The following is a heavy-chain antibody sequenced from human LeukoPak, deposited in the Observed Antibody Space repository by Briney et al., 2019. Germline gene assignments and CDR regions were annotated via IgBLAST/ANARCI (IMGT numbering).Heavy chain of an antibody. V-gene: IGHV4-38-2*02. D-gene: IGHD3-3*01. J-gene: IGHJ4*02. CDR3: ARLGLSIFGVVISEQVDY. CDR2: IYYSGST. CDR1: GYSISSGYY. Sequence: PSETLSLTCTVSGYSISSGYYWGWIRQPPGKGLEWIGSIYYSGSTYYNPSLKSRVTISVDTSKNQFSLKLSSVTAADTAVYYCARLGLSIFGVVISEQVDYWGQGTLVTVSS.